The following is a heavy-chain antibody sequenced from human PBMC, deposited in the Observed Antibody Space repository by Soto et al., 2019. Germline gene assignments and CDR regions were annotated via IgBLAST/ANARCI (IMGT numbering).Heavy chain of an antibody. CDR2: IIPIFGTA. D-gene: IGHD3-3*01. CDR1: GGTFSSYA. Sequence: ASVKVSCKASGGTFSSYAISWVRQAPGQGLEWMGGIIPIFGTANYAQKFQGRVTITADESTSTAYMELSSLRSEDTAVYYCARDNYDFWSGYYSLYFDYWGQGTLVTVSS. V-gene: IGHV1-69*13. CDR3: ARDNYDFWSGYYSLYFDY. J-gene: IGHJ4*02.